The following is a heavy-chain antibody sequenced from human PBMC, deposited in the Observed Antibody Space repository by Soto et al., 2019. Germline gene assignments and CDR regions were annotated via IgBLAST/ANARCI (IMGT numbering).Heavy chain of an antibody. D-gene: IGHD5-12*01. Sequence: QAQLVQSGAEVKKPGSSVRVSCQASGGTLSSSPVISWGRQAPGQGLEWMGGLVPISGTVNYAQMFQGRVTITASECTQPVYMYLHSLGSEDTAVYYCARVGFSGSDFAYWGQGTRVTVSS. CDR2: LVPISGTV. J-gene: IGHJ4*02. CDR3: ARVGFSGSDFAY. CDR1: GGTLSSSP. V-gene: IGHV1-69*01.